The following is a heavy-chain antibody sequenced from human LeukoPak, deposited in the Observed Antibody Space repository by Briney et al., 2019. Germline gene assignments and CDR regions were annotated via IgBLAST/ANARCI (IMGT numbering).Heavy chain of an antibody. CDR1: GFTFSSYE. CDR2: ISSSGSTI. CDR3: ARTPLSPYDSSGYGDY. J-gene: IGHJ4*02. Sequence: GGSLRLSCAASGFTFSSYEMNWVRQAPGKGLEWVSYISSSGSTIYYADSVKGRFTISRDNAKSSLYLQMNSLRAEDTAVYYCARTPLSPYDSSGYGDYWGQGTLVTVSS. V-gene: IGHV3-48*03. D-gene: IGHD3-22*01.